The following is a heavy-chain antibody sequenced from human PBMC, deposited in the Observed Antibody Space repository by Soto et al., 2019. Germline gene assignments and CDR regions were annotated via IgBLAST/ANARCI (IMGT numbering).Heavy chain of an antibody. V-gene: IGHV1-69*01. CDR1: GGTFNRYT. J-gene: IGHJ6*02. D-gene: IGHD1-1*01. CDR3: ALWGFRDGNNSKYNYSGMDV. Sequence: VQLVQSGAGVMKPGSSVELSCKASGGTFNRYTISWVRQAPGQGLEWMGGIIPIFGTANYAQKFQGRVAIIADESTSAAYMELRSLRSEDTAVYYCALWGFRDGNNSKYNYSGMDVWGQGTTVTVSS. CDR2: IIPIFGTA.